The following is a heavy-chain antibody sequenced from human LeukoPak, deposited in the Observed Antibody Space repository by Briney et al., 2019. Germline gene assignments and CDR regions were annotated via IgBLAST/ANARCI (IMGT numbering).Heavy chain of an antibody. CDR2: ISYDGSNK. V-gene: IGHV3-30*04. D-gene: IGHD1-14*01. CDR3: ARDYNMAAKYYFDY. CDR1: GFTFSSYA. J-gene: IGHJ4*02. Sequence: GGPLRLSCAASGFTFSSYAMYWVRQAPGKGLEWVAVISYDGSNKYSADSVKGRFTISRDNSKNTLYLQMNSLRAEDTAVYYCARDYNMAAKYYFDYWGQGTLVTVSS.